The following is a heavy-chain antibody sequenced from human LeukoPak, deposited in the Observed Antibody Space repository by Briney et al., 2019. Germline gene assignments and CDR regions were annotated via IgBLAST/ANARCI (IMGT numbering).Heavy chain of an antibody. D-gene: IGHD4-17*01. J-gene: IGHJ4*02. CDR2: ICSGSGGTT. Sequence: GGSLRLSCAASGFTFSSYAMRWVRQAPGKGLEWVSAICSGSGGTTIYADSVKGRFTISRDNSKNTLYLQMSSLRDEDTAVYYCAKDLRSTTVTSFDYWGQGTLVTVSS. V-gene: IGHV3-23*01. CDR1: GFTFSSYA. CDR3: AKDLRSTTVTSFDY.